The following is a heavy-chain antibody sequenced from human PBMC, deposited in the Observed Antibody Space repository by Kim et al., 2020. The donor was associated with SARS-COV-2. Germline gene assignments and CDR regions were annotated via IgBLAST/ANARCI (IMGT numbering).Heavy chain of an antibody. CDR3: ARGAHNSAWL. Sequence: SQTLSLTCAISGDSVSSSSAAWHWIRQSPSRGLEWLGRTYYRSKWYNNYAVSVTSRITIIADTSKNQFYLQLNSVTPEDTAVYYCARGAHNSAWLWGQGTLVTVSS. CDR2: TYYRSKWYN. V-gene: IGHV6-1*01. J-gene: IGHJ4*02. CDR1: GDSVSSSSAA. D-gene: IGHD6-19*01.